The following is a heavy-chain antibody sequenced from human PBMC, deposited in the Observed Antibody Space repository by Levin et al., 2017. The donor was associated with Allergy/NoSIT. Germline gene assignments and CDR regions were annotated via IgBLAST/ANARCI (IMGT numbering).Heavy chain of an antibody. CDR2: INPNSGGT. D-gene: IGHD6-6*01. CDR1: GYTFTGYY. CDR3: ARDLRIAARPSYYYGMDV. V-gene: IGHV1-2*06. J-gene: IGHJ6*02. Sequence: PGESLKISCKASGYTFTGYYMHWVRQAPGQGLEWMGRINPNSGGTNYAQKFQGRVTMTRDTSISTAYMELSRLRSDDTAVYYCARDLRIAARPSYYYGMDVWGQGTTVTVSS.